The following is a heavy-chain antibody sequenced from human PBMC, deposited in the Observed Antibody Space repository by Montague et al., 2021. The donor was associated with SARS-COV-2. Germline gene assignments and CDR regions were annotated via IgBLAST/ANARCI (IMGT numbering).Heavy chain of an antibody. Sequence: SLRLSCAASGFTFSSYAMHWVRQAPGKGLEYVPAISSNGGSTYYANSVKGRFTISRDNSKNTLYLQMDSLRAEDTAVYYCARHESPAAAGYYYYYAMDVWGQGTTVTVSS. D-gene: IGHD6-13*01. J-gene: IGHJ6*02. CDR2: ISSNGGST. V-gene: IGHV3-64*01. CDR1: GFTFSSYA. CDR3: ARHESPAAAGYYYYYAMDV.